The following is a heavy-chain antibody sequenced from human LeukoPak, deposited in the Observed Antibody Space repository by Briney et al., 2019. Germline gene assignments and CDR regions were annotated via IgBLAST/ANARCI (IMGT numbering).Heavy chain of an antibody. CDR3: ARLSTDYYYMDV. D-gene: IGHD2-2*01. CDR2: ITSGRST. CDR1: GFTFSNYD. J-gene: IGHJ6*03. V-gene: IGHV3-48*03. Sequence: GGSLRLSCAASGFTFSNYDMNWVRQAPGKGLEWVSYITSGRSTFYADSVKGRFTISRYNAKNSLYLQMNSPRVEDPAVYYCARLSTDYYYMDVWGKGTTVTISS.